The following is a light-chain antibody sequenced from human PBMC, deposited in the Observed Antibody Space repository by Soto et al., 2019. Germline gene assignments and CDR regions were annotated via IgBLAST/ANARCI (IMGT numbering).Light chain of an antibody. CDR2: DVS. Sequence: QSALTQPRSVSGSPGQSVTISCTGTSSDIGGYNYVSWYQQHPGKAPKLMIYDVSKRPSGVPDRFSGSKSGNTASLTISGLQAEDEADYYCSSHAGISNYVFGGGTKLTVL. CDR1: SSDIGGYNY. CDR3: SSHAGISNYV. J-gene: IGLJ2*01. V-gene: IGLV2-11*01.